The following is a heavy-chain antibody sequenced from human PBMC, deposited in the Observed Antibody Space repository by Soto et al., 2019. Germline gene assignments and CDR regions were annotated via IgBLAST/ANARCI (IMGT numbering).Heavy chain of an antibody. CDR3: ARERRWEPLLY. D-gene: IGHD2-21*01. CDR2: VSAYNRNT. Sequence: QVQLVQSGPEVKKPGASVKVSCKGSGYTFSNYGVTWVRQAPGQGLERLGWVSAYNRNTDYAQKFEDRATMTIDTXXXXXXXXXRGXTPXXXXXXYCARERRWEPLLYWGQGTL. V-gene: IGHV1-18*01. J-gene: IGHJ4*02. CDR1: GYTFSNYG.